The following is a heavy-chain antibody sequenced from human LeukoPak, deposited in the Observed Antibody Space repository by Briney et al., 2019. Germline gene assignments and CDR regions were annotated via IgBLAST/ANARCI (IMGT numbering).Heavy chain of an antibody. CDR1: GGSISSSYY. CDR3: ARHQGNYGDYYYYMDV. V-gene: IGHV4-39*01. J-gene: IGHJ6*03. D-gene: IGHD4-17*01. Sequence: PSETLSLTCTVSGGSISSSYYWGWIRQSPGKGLEWIESIYYSGSTYYNPSLKSRVTISVDTSKNQFSLKLSSVTAADTAVYYCARHQGNYGDYYYYMDVWGKGTTVTVSS. CDR2: IYYSGST.